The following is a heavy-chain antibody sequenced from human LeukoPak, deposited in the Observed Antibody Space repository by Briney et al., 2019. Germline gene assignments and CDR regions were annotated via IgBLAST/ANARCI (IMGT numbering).Heavy chain of an antibody. J-gene: IGHJ4*02. Sequence: ASVKVSCKASGYTFTSYDINWVRQATGQGLEWMGWMNPNSGNTGYSHKFQGRVTMTRNTSISTAYMELSSLRSEDTAVYYCARVREGRITMVRGVRKGNYYFDYWGQGTLVTVSS. D-gene: IGHD3-10*01. CDR3: ARVREGRITMVRGVRKGNYYFDY. CDR1: GYTFTSYD. V-gene: IGHV1-8*01. CDR2: MNPNSGNT.